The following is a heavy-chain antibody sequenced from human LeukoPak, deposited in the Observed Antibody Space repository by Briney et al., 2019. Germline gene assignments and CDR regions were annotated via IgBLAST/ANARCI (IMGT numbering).Heavy chain of an antibody. D-gene: IGHD1-26*01. CDR3: ARGRATLDY. CDR2: IYTSGST. CDR1: GGSFSGYY. V-gene: IGHV4-34*01. Sequence: SETLSLTCAVYGGSFSGYYWSWIRQPPGKGLEWIGRIYTSGSTNYNPSLKSRVTISVDTSKNQFSLKLSSVTAADTAVYYCARGRATLDYWGQGTLVTVSS. J-gene: IGHJ4*02.